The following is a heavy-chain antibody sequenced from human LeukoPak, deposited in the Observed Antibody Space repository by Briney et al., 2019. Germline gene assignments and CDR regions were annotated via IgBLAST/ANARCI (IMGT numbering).Heavy chain of an antibody. Sequence: SETLSLTCTVSGGSISSYYWSWIRQPPGKGLEWIGYIYYSGSTNYNPSLKSRVTISVDTSKNQFSLKLSSVTAADTAVYYCARAKSGYDHDYWGQGTLVTVSS. CDR3: ARAKSGYDHDY. D-gene: IGHD5-12*01. V-gene: IGHV4-59*12. CDR2: IYYSGST. CDR1: GGSISSYY. J-gene: IGHJ4*02.